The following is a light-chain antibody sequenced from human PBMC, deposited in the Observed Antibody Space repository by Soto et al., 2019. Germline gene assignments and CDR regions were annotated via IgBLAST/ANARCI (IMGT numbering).Light chain of an antibody. CDR2: GVS. CDR1: QSVSSNY. J-gene: IGKJ4*01. V-gene: IGKV3-20*01. CDR3: QQYDESPI. Sequence: EIVLTQSPDTLSLSPGERASLSCRVSQSVSSNYLAWYQQTPGQAPRLLIYGVSTRATGIPDRFRGSGSGTEFTLTITRLEPEDFAVYWFQQYDESPIFGGGTKVEIK.